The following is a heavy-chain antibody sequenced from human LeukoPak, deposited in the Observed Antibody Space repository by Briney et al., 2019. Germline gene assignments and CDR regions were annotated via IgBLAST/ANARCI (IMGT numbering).Heavy chain of an antibody. Sequence: GASVKVSCKASGYTFTGYYMHWVRQAPGQGLEWMGWINPNGGGTNYAQKFQGRVTMTRDTSISTAYMELSRLRSDDTAVYYCARDIGDYYDSSGFVDWGQGTLVTVSS. CDR3: ARDIGDYYDSSGFVD. CDR2: INPNGGGT. J-gene: IGHJ4*02. CDR1: GYTFTGYY. D-gene: IGHD3-22*01. V-gene: IGHV1-2*02.